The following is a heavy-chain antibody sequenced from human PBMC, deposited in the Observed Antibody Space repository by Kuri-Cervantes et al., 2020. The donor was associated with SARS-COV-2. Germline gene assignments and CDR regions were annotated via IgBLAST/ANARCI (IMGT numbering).Heavy chain of an antibody. CDR1: GFTFRSYW. J-gene: IGHJ4*02. V-gene: IGHV3-74*01. CDR3: VRDGDHWNFDY. CDR2: INPDGSYT. Sequence: ETLSLTCAASGFTFRSYWMSWVRQAPGKGLVWVSRINPDGSYTNNADSVKGRFTLSRDNAKNMLFLQMNSLRAEDTAVYYCVRDGDHWNFDYWGQGTLVTVSS. D-gene: IGHD1-1*01.